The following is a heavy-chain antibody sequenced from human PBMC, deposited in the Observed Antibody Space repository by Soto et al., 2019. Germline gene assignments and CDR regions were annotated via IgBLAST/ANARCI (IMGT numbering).Heavy chain of an antibody. CDR2: IIPIFGTA. CDR3: ATGLRFLQWPYFDY. V-gene: IGHV1-69*13. CDR1: GGTFSSYA. J-gene: IGHJ4*02. Sequence: ASVKVSCKASGGTFSSYAISWVRQAPGQGLEWMGGIIPIFGTANYAQKFQGRVTITADESTSTAYMELSSLRSEDTAVYYCATGLRFLQWPYFDYWGQGTLVTISS. D-gene: IGHD3-3*01.